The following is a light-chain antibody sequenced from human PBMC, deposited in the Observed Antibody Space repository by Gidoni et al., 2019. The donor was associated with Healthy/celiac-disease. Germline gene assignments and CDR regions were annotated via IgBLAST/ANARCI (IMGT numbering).Light chain of an antibody. CDR1: SSDLGVYNY. CDR3: SSYPGSSTV. CDR2: DVS. Sequence: QSALTPPASVSGSPGQSITISCTGTSSDLGVYNYVSWYQQHPDNAPKLIIYDVSSRPSGISHRFSGSKSGNTASLTISWLQGEDEADYYCSSYPGSSTVFGGGTKLTVL. V-gene: IGLV2-14*03. J-gene: IGLJ2*01.